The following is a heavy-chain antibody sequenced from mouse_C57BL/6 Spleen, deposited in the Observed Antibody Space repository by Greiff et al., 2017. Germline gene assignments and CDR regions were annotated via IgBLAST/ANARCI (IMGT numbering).Heavy chain of an antibody. V-gene: IGHV1-69*01. D-gene: IGHD2-1*01. CDR1: GYTFTSYW. Sequence: QVQLKQPGAELVMPGASVKLSCKASGYTFTSYWMHWVKQRPGQGLEWIGEIDPSDSYTNYNQKFKGKSTLTVDKSSSTAYMQLSSLTSEDSAVYYCARGGPYGNYFAWFAYWGQGTLVTVSA. J-gene: IGHJ3*01. CDR3: ARGGPYGNYFAWFAY. CDR2: IDPSDSYT.